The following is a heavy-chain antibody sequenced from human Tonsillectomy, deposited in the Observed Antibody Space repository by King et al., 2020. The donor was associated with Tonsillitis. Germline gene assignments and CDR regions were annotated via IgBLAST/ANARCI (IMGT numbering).Heavy chain of an antibody. Sequence: QLQESGPGLVKPSETLSLTCTVSGGSISSYYWSWLRQPPGKGLEWIGYIYYSGSTNYNPSLKSRVTISVDTSKNQFSLKVSSATAADTAVYYCARRGIYGVVTPGYFDYWGQGTLVTVSA. J-gene: IGHJ4*02. CDR3: ARRGIYGVVTPGYFDY. CDR1: GGSISSYY. CDR2: IYYSGST. D-gene: IGHD3-3*01. V-gene: IGHV4-59*01.